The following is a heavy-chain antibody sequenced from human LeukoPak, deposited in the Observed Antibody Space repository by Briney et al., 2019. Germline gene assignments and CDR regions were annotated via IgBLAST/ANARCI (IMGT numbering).Heavy chain of an antibody. Sequence: GGSLRLSCAASGFDFSTYGINWVRKAPGKGREWHSSISITSTYIFYADSPKDRLTIHTANATNSVFLQMNSLRPADPAVYYFEFCPKQLARKYWGQGTLVTGSP. J-gene: IGHJ4*02. V-gene: IGHV3-21*01. D-gene: IGHD6-13*01. CDR2: ISITSTYI. CDR1: GFDFSTYG. CDR3: EFCPKQLARKY.